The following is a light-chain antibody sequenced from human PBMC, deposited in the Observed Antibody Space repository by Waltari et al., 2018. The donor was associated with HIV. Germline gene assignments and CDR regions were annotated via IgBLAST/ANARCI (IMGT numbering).Light chain of an antibody. CDR2: DDN. V-gene: IGLV1-51*01. J-gene: IGLJ2*01. CDR3: ATWDKSLNIVL. CDR1: NSNLGSRY. Sequence: QSVLTQSPSVSAAPGQKVTISCSGSNSNLGSRYVSWYQHLPGTAPKLLIYDDNERPSGIPDRFSDSKSGTSATLGITGLQTGDEAEYYCATWDKSLNIVLVGGGTKVTV.